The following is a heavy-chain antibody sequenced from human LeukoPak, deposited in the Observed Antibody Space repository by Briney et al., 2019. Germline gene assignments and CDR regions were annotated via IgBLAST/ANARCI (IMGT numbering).Heavy chain of an antibody. CDR1: GGTFSSYA. CDR2: SIPIFGTA. J-gene: IGHJ3*02. V-gene: IGHV1-69*05. D-gene: IGHD5-24*01. CDR3: ARDRDGYNYQRSDAFDI. Sequence: SVKVSCKASGGTFSSYAISWVLQAPARGVEWMGGSIPIFGTANYEQKFQGRVTITMDESTSPTSVKLSSLRSEDTAVYYCARDRDGYNYQRSDAFDIWGQGTMVTVSS.